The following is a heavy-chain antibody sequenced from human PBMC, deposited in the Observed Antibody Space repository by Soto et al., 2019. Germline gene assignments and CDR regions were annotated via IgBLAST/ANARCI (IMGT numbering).Heavy chain of an antibody. CDR3: AQRVGSSGSFDY. Sequence: YGPTLANPTPTVPLTCTFAGFSLTSSGVSVGWMRQPPGKALEWLAFIYWNGDTRYRPSLQSRLTITKDNSKKQLVLTMTNMDPLDTATYYCAQRVGSSGSFDYWGQGILVTVSS. V-gene: IGHV2-5*01. J-gene: IGHJ4*02. D-gene: IGHD6-25*01. CDR1: GFSLTSSGVS. CDR2: IYWNGDT.